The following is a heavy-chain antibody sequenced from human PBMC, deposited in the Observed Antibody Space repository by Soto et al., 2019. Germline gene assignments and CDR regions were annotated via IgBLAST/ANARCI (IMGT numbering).Heavy chain of an antibody. CDR2: IYYSGST. J-gene: IGHJ4*02. Sequence: PSETLSLTCTVSGGSISSSSYYWGWIRQPPGKGLEWIGSIYYSGSTYYNPSLKSRVTISVDTSKNQFSLKLSSVTAADTAVYYCARHDGLELLYLDYWGQGTLVTVSS. CDR3: ARHDGLELLYLDY. CDR1: GGSISSSSYY. V-gene: IGHV4-39*01. D-gene: IGHD1-7*01.